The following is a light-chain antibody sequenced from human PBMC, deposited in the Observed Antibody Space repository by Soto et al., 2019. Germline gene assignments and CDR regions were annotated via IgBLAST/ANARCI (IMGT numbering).Light chain of an antibody. Sequence: QSVLTQPPSASGTPGQRVSISCSGSSSNIGSNSVNWYQQLPGTAPKLLIYSNNQRPSGVPDRISGSKSGTSASLVISGLQSEDEADYYCAAWDDSLNGPVFGTGTKVTVL. J-gene: IGLJ1*01. CDR3: AAWDDSLNGPV. CDR1: SSNIGSNS. CDR2: SNN. V-gene: IGLV1-44*01.